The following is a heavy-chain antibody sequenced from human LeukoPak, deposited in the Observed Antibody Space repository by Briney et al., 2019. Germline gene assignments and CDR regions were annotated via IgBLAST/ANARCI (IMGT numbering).Heavy chain of an antibody. J-gene: IGHJ4*02. Sequence: SLRLSCAASGFTFDDYAMHWVRQAPGKGLEWVSGISWNSGSIGYADSVKGRFTISRDNAKNSLYLQMNSLRVEDTALYYCAKGVGYYYDSSGYYYWGQGTLVTVSS. V-gene: IGHV3-9*01. D-gene: IGHD3-22*01. CDR2: ISWNSGSI. CDR3: AKGVGYYYDSSGYYY. CDR1: GFTFDDYA.